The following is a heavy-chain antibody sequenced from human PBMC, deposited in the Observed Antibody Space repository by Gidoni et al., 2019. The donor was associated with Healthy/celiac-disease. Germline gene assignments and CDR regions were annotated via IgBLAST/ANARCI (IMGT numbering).Heavy chain of an antibody. CDR3: ARRVSSSWYPGAFDI. CDR2: INSDGSST. CDR1: GFTCIRYW. D-gene: IGHD6-13*01. V-gene: IGHV3-74*01. Sequence: EVQLVESGGGLVQPGGSLRLSGAASGFTCIRYWMHWVRQAAGKWLVWVSRINSDGSSTSYADSVTGRFTISRDNAKNTLYLQMNRLRAEDTAVYYCARRVSSSWYPGAFDIWGQGTMVTVSS. J-gene: IGHJ3*02.